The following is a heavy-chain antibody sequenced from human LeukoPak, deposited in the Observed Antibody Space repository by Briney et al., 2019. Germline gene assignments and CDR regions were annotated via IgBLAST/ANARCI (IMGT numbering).Heavy chain of an antibody. CDR3: AREFPIDTMIVVVVPYYFDY. CDR1: GSTFDDYG. CDR2: INWNGGSI. J-gene: IGHJ4*02. Sequence: GGSLRPSCGDSGSTFDDYGMSWVRKVPGKGLKWVSGINWNGGSIGYADSVKGRFTISRDNAKNSLYLQMNSLRAEDTALYYCAREFPIDTMIVVVVPYYFDYWGQGTLVTVSS. V-gene: IGHV3-20*04. D-gene: IGHD3-22*01.